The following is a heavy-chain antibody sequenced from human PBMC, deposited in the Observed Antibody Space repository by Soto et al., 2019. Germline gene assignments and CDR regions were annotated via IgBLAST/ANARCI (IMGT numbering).Heavy chain of an antibody. CDR3: TKNLNVRSGGSCCVDS. D-gene: IGHD2-15*01. V-gene: IGHV3-66*01. Sequence: GGSLRLSCAASGFTVSSNYMSWVRQAPGKGLEWVSLIYSGGSTDYADSVKGRFTISRDDSKNTLYLQMNNLRAEDTAVYYCTKNLNVRSGGSCCVDSWGQGTLVTVSS. J-gene: IGHJ4*02. CDR1: GFTVSSNY. CDR2: IYSGGST.